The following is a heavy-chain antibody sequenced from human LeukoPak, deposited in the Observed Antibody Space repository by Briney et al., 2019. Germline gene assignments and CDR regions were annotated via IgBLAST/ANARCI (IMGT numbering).Heavy chain of an antibody. CDR1: GFTFSDYY. V-gene: IGHV3-11*01. J-gene: IGHJ3*02. CDR2: ISSSGSTI. D-gene: IGHD3-16*02. CDR3: AKAIYDYVWGSYRPYDAFDI. Sequence: PGGSLRLSCAASGFTFSDYYMNWIRQAPGKGLEWVSYISSSGSTIYYADSVKGRFTISRDNTKNSLYLQMNSLRAEDTAVYYCAKAIYDYVWGSYRPYDAFDIWGQGTMVTVSS.